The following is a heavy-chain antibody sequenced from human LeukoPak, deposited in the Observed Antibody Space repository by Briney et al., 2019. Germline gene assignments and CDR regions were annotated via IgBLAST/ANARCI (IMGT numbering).Heavy chain of an antibody. V-gene: IGHV1-69*13. CDR3: ARDAPEPGNGSGWSRGAFDI. CDR2: IIPIFGTA. CDR1: GGTFSSYA. J-gene: IGHJ3*02. Sequence: SVKVSCKASGGTFSSYAISWVRQAPGQGLEWMGGIIPIFGTANYAQKFQGRVTITADESTSTAYMELSSLRSEDTAVYYCARDAPEPGNGSGWSRGAFDIWGQETMVTVSS. D-gene: IGHD6-19*01.